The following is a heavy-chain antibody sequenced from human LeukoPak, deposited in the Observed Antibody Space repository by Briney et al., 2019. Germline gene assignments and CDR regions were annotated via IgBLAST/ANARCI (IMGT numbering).Heavy chain of an antibody. Sequence: GGSLRLSCAASGFTFYDDGMSGGRHAPGKGLEWVSGINWNGGSTGYADSVKGRFTISRDNAKNSLYLQMNSLRAEDTALYYCARDPNYYDILTGYYSYDAFDIWGQGTMVTVSS. J-gene: IGHJ3*02. V-gene: IGHV3-20*04. CDR3: ARDPNYYDILTGYYSYDAFDI. D-gene: IGHD3-9*01. CDR1: GFTFYDDG. CDR2: INWNGGST.